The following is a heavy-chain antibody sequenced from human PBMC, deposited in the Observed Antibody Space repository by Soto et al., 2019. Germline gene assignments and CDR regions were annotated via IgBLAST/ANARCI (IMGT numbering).Heavy chain of an antibody. J-gene: IGHJ4*02. CDR3: ARREIQGPIDY. D-gene: IGHD1-26*01. V-gene: IGHV4-28*01. CDR1: GYSISSSNW. Sequence: PSETLSLTCAVSGYSISSSNWWGWIRQPPGKGLEWIGYIYYSGTTYYNPSLKSRVTMSVDTSKNQFSLKLTSLTAVDTAVYYCARREIQGPIDYWGQGTLVTSPQ. CDR2: IYYSGTT.